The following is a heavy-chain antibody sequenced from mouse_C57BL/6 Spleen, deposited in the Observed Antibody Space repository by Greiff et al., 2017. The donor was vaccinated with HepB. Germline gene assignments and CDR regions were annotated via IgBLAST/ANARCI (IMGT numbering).Heavy chain of an antibody. CDR3: ARGYGDFDV. D-gene: IGHD1-1*02. CDR2: ISYDGSN. Sequence: EVKLMESGPGLVKPSQSLSLTCSVTGYSITSGYYWNWIRQFPGNKLEWMGYISYDGSNNYNPSLKNRISITRDTSKNQFFLKLNSVTTEDTATYYCARGYGDFDVWGTGTTVTVSS. CDR1: GYSITSGYY. J-gene: IGHJ1*03. V-gene: IGHV3-6*01.